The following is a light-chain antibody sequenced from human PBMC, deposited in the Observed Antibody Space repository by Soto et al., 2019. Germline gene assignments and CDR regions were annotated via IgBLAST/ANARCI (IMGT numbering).Light chain of an antibody. CDR1: QSVVSY. V-gene: IGKV3-11*01. CDR3: QQRYNWPPIT. J-gene: IGKJ5*01. CDR2: DTS. Sequence: EIVLTQSPATLSLSPGERATLSCRASQSVVSYLAWYQQKPGQAPRLLIYDTSNRATGIPARFSGSGSGTDFTLTIRSLEPEDFAVYYCQQRYNWPPITFGQGTRLDIK.